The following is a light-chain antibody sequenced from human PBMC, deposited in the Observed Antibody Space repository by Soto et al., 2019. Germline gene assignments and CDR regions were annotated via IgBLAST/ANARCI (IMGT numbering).Light chain of an antibody. CDR3: QQCHNWPRT. Sequence: EIVMTQSPATLSVSPGERVTLSCRASENINRNLVWYQKRPGQAPRLVIYTASTRATGIPARFSGSGSGTDFTLTISSLQSEGLAVYYCQQCHNWPRTFGLGTKVEIK. CDR1: ENINRN. J-gene: IGKJ1*01. CDR2: TAS. V-gene: IGKV3-15*01.